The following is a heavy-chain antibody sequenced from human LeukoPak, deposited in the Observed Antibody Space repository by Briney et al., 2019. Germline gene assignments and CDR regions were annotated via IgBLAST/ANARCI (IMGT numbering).Heavy chain of an antibody. CDR1: GYTLTELS. D-gene: IGHD3-3*01. J-gene: IGHJ6*03. Sequence: GASVKVSCKVSGYTLTELSMHWVRQAPGKGLEWMGGFDPEDGETIYAQKFQGRVTMTTDTSTSTAYMELRSLRSDDTAVYYCTRESTVDFWSLTEVYYMDVWGKGTTVTVSS. CDR2: FDPEDGET. CDR3: TRESTVDFWSLTEVYYMDV. V-gene: IGHV1-24*01.